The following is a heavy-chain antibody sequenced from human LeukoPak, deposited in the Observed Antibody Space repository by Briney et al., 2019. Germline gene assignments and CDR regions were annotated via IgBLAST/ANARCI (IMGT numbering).Heavy chain of an antibody. Sequence: PGGSLRPSCAASGFTFSSYGMHWVRQAPGKGLEWVAVISYDGSNKYYADSVKGRFTISRDNSKNTLYLQMNSLRAEDTAVYYCAHEGHYYDSSGYYDYWGQGTLVTVSS. V-gene: IGHV3-30*18. CDR2: ISYDGSNK. CDR1: GFTFSSYG. CDR3: AHEGHYYDSSGYYDY. D-gene: IGHD3-22*01. J-gene: IGHJ4*02.